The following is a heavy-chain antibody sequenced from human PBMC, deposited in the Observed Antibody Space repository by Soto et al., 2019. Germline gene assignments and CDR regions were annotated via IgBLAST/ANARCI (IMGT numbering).Heavy chain of an antibody. J-gene: IGHJ4*02. D-gene: IGHD5-18*01. CDR2: IIPMFGTA. CDR3: ARGIQLWLRRINNGYSG. Sequence: QVQLVQSGAEVKKPESSVKVSCKAPGGTFSTYAISWVRQAPGQGLEWMGGIIPMFGTANYAQRFQDRVTITADESTNTVYRELSSLRSEDPAVYFCARGIQLWLRRINNGYSGWGQGTLVTVSS. CDR1: GGTFSTYA. V-gene: IGHV1-69*12.